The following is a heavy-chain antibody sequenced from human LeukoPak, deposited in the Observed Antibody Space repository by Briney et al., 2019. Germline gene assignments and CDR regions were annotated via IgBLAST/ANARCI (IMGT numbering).Heavy chain of an antibody. CDR3: ARLHHTVYYYYMDV. D-gene: IGHD1-14*01. CDR2: IYYSGST. CDR1: GGSISSYY. V-gene: IGHV4-59*01. Sequence: PSETLSLTCTVSGGSISSYYWSWIRQPPGKGLEWIGYIYYSGSTNHNPSLKSRVTISVDTSKNQFSLKLSSVTAADTAVYYCARLHHTVYYYYMDVWGKGTTVTVSS. J-gene: IGHJ6*03.